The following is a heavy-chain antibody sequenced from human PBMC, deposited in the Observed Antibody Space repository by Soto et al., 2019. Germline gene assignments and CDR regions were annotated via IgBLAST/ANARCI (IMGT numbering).Heavy chain of an antibody. CDR1: GYSFTTYW. V-gene: IGHV5-51*01. Sequence: GESLKISCKGSGYSFTTYWIAWVRQMPGKGLEWVGIIYPGDSDTRYSPSFEGHVTISVDKSISTTFLQWNSLKASDNALYYCARHSTSAPKDYWGKGTLVTVSS. D-gene: IGHD3-10*01. CDR3: ARHSTSAPKDY. CDR2: IYPGDSDT. J-gene: IGHJ4*01.